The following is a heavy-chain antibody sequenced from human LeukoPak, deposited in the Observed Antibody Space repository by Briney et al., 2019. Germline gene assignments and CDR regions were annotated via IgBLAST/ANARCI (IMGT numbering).Heavy chain of an antibody. CDR2: IYYSGST. CDR3: ARLGKYYDILTGYYRPHWYFDL. Sequence: SETLSLTCTVSGFSISSYYWSWIRQPPGKGLEWMGYIYYSGSTNYNPSLKSRVTISVATSKNQFSLKLSSVTAADTAVYYCARLGKYYDILTGYYRPHWYFDLWGRGTLVTVSS. J-gene: IGHJ2*01. CDR1: GFSISSYY. D-gene: IGHD3-9*01. V-gene: IGHV4-59*08.